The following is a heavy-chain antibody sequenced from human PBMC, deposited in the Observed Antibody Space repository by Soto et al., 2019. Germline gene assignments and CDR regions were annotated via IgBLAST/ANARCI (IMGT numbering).Heavy chain of an antibody. Sequence: GASVKVSCKASGYTLTSYGISWVRQAPGQGLEWMGWISAYNGNTNYAQKLQGRVTMTTDTSTSTAYMELRSLRSDDTAVYYCARDVTTPYYYYGMDVWGQGTTVTVSS. D-gene: IGHD4-17*01. J-gene: IGHJ6*02. CDR2: ISAYNGNT. CDR1: GYTLTSYG. V-gene: IGHV1-18*01. CDR3: ARDVTTPYYYYGMDV.